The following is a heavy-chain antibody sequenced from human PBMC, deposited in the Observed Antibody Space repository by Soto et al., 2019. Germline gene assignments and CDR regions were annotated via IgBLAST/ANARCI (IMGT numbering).Heavy chain of an antibody. D-gene: IGHD2-2*01. CDR1: SASISSSSYT. CDR2: IYDSGRT. Sequence: SEILSLTCTVSSASISSSSYTWGWIRQPPGKGLEWIGSIYDSGRTYYNPSLNSRVTVSVDTSKNQFSPKVTSVTAADTAVYYCARLHGYCIGSSCHGHYAMDVWGQGTTVNVSS. V-gene: IGHV4-39*01. J-gene: IGHJ6*02. CDR3: ARLHGYCIGSSCHGHYAMDV.